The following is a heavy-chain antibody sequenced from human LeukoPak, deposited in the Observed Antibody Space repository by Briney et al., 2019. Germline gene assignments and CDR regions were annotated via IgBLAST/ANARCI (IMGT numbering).Heavy chain of an antibody. CDR1: GFTFSSYA. CDR3: ARDFRGGDY. D-gene: IGHD3-10*01. Sequence: GGSLRLSCAASGFTFSSYAMHWVRQAPGKGLEWVAVISYDGSNKYYADSVKGRFTISRDNSKNTLYLQMNSLRAEDTAVYYCARDFRGGDYWGQGTLVTVSS. V-gene: IGHV3-30-3*01. CDR2: ISYDGSNK. J-gene: IGHJ4*02.